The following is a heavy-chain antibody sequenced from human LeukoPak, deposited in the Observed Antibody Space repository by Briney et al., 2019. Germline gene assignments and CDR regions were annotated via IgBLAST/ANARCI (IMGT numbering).Heavy chain of an antibody. CDR3: ARLIVGPSGDAFDI. Sequence: PGGSLRLSCTASGFTFSSSWMSWVRQAPGKGLEWVASIKQDGSEKWYVDSVKGRFTISRDTAKSSLYLQMNSLRVEDTAMYYCARLIVGPSGDAFDIWGLGTMVTVSS. CDR1: GFTFSSSW. J-gene: IGHJ3*02. CDR2: IKQDGSEK. D-gene: IGHD1-26*01. V-gene: IGHV3-7*02.